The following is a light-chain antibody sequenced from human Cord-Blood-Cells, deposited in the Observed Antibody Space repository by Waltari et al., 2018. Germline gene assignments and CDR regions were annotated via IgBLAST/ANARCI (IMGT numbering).Light chain of an antibody. CDR1: SSDVGGYNY. V-gene: IGLV2-11*01. CDR3: CSYAGSYTWV. CDR2: DVS. J-gene: IGLJ3*02. Sequence: QSALTPPRSVSASPGQSVTISCTGTSSDVGGYNYVSWYQQHPGQAPKLMIYDVSKRPSGVPDRFSGSKSGNTASLTISGLQAEDEADYYCCSYAGSYTWVFGGGTKLTVL.